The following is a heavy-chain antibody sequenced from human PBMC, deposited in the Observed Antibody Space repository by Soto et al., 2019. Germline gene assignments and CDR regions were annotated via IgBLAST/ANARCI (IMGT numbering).Heavy chain of an antibody. CDR1: GFTFSSYS. CDR2: ISRSSSHI. D-gene: IGHD2-21*01. CDR3: ECGGRPRGGDY. V-gene: IGHV3-21*01. J-gene: IGHJ4*02. Sequence: EVQLVESGGGLVKPGGSLRLSCAASGFTFSSYSMNWVRQAPGKGLEWVSSISRSSSHIYYADSVKGRFTISRDNAKNSGKLQMNSLRAEDTAVYYWECGGRPRGGDYWGQGTLVTVSS.